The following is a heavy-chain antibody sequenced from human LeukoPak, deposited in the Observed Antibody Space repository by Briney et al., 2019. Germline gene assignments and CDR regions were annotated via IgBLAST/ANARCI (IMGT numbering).Heavy chain of an antibody. CDR2: ISGSGGST. V-gene: IGHV3-23*01. J-gene: IGHJ4*02. Sequence: GGSLRLSCAASGFTFSSYAMSWVRQAPGKGLEWVSAISGSGGSTSYADSVKGRFTVSRDNSKNTLYLQMNSLRAEDTAVYYCARDYYDSSGYYRGDYWGQGTLVTVSS. CDR3: ARDYYDSSGYYRGDY. CDR1: GFTFSSYA. D-gene: IGHD3-22*01.